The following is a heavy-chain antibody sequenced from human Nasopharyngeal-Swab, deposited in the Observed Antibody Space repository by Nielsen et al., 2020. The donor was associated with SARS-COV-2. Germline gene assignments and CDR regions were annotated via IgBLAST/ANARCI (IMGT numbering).Heavy chain of an antibody. J-gene: IGHJ6*02. CDR3: ARDIGTPAYPRYYYYGMDV. CDR2: IYYSGST. D-gene: IGHD1-1*01. V-gene: IGHV4-31*01. Sequence: WIRQPPGKGLEWIGYIYYSGSTYYNPSLKSQVTISVDTSKNQFSLKLSSVTAADTAVYYCARDIGTPAYPRYYYYGMDVWGQGTTVTVSS.